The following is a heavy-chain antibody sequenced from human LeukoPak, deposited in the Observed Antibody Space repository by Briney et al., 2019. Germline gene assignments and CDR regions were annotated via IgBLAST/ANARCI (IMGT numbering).Heavy chain of an antibody. CDR2: MNPNSGNT. J-gene: IGHJ2*01. V-gene: IGHV1-8*03. CDR3: AKEGVGEPSYWYLDL. D-gene: IGHD1-14*01. CDR1: GYTFSTYD. Sequence: ASVKVACKASGYTFSTYDINWVRQATGQGLEWMGWMNPNSGNTGYAQKFQGRVTFTRNTSISTAYMELSSLKSEDTAVYYCAKEGVGEPSYWYLDLWGRGTLVTVSS.